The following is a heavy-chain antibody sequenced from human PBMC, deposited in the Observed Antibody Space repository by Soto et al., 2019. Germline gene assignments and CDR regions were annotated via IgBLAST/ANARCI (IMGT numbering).Heavy chain of an antibody. CDR2: IYYSGGT. CDR1: GGSISSGDYY. J-gene: IGHJ4*02. V-gene: IGHV4-30-4*01. Sequence: QVQLQESGPGLVKPSQTLSLTCTVSGGSISSGDYYWSWIRQPPGKGLEWIGYIYYSGGTYYNPSLKSSVTISVDTSKHQFSRKLSSVTAADTAVYYCARAQGSGFLVSWGQGTLVTVSS. D-gene: IGHD3-10*01. CDR3: ARAQGSGFLVS.